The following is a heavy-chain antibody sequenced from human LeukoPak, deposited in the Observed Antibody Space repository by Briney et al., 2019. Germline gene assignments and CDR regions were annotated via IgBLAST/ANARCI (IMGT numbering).Heavy chain of an antibody. CDR1: GGTFSSYA. D-gene: IGHD1-26*01. CDR2: IIPIFGTA. V-gene: IGHV1-69*05. CDR3: ARVVGETPYYYYMDV. Sequence: SVKVSCKASGGTFSSYAISWVRQAPGQGLEWMGGIIPIFGTANYAQKFQGRVTITTDESTSTAYMELSSLRSEDTAVYYCARVVGETPYYYYMDVWGKGTTVTVSS. J-gene: IGHJ6*03.